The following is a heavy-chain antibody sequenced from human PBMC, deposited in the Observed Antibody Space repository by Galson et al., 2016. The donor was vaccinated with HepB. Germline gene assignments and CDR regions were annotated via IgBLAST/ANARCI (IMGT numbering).Heavy chain of an antibody. V-gene: IGHV3-33*01. CDR3: ARGVGYGDCTFDV. CDR1: GFTFRGYG. J-gene: IGHJ3*01. Sequence: SLRLSCAASGFTFRGYGMHWVRQAPGKGLEWVALIRSDGGISYYADSVKGRFTISRDNSENTLDLQMNSLRPEDTAVYYCARGVGYGDCTFDVWSQGTMVIVSS. CDR2: IRSDGGIS. D-gene: IGHD4-17*01.